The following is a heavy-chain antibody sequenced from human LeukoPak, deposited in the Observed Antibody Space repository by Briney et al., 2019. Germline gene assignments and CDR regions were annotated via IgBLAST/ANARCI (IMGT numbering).Heavy chain of an antibody. Sequence: PSETLSLTCTVSGGSISTSNYYWGWIRQPPGKGLEWIGSLYHSGSTSYNPSLKSRVTTSVDTSKNRFSLKLTSVTAADTAVYYCARELHSGSYYFDYWGQGTLVIVSS. D-gene: IGHD1-26*01. CDR3: ARELHSGSYYFDY. J-gene: IGHJ4*02. V-gene: IGHV4-39*07. CDR2: LYHSGST. CDR1: GGSISTSNYY.